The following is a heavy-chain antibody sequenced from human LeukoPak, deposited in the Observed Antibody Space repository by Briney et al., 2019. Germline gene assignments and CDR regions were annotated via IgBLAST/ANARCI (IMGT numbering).Heavy chain of an antibody. Sequence: ASETLSLTCAVYGGSFSGYYWSWLRQPPGKGLEWVGYIYYSGSTNYNPSLKSRVTISVDTSKNQFSLKLSSVTAADTAVYYCARQSVGFGEFNFDYWGQGTLVTVSS. D-gene: IGHD3-10*01. CDR1: GGSFSGYY. V-gene: IGHV4-59*08. J-gene: IGHJ4*02. CDR3: ARQSVGFGEFNFDY. CDR2: IYYSGST.